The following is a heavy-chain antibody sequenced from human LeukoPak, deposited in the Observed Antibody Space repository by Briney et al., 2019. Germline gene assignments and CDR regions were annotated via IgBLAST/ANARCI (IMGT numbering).Heavy chain of an antibody. Sequence: ASVKVSCKASGYTFTNYGISWVRQAPGQGLEWMGWISAYNGNTKYAQKVLGRVTMTTDTSTSTAYMELRSLRSDDTAVYYCARGGRVVVVAATPSTTPGLLHWLDPWGQGTLVSVSP. CDR2: ISAYNGNT. CDR1: GYTFTNYG. V-gene: IGHV1-18*01. J-gene: IGHJ5*02. D-gene: IGHD2-15*01. CDR3: ARGGRVVVVAATPSTTPGLLHWLDP.